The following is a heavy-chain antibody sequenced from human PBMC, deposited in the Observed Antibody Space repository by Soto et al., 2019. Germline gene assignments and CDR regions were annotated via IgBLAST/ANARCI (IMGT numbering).Heavy chain of an antibody. CDR3: VKNSSWFNT. Sequence: GGSLRLSCAASGFTFGTTDMRWVRQAPGEGLGWVSTIDGSGGITYYADSVKGRFTISRDNSRNSVYLQMNSLRGDDTALYCGVKNSSWFNTWGQGALVTVSS. V-gene: IGHV3-23*01. CDR1: GFTFGTTD. J-gene: IGHJ5*02. CDR2: IDGSGGIT.